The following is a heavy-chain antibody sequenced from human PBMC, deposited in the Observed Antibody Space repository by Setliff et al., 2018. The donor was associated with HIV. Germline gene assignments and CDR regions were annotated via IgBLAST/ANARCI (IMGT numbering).Heavy chain of an antibody. Sequence: ASVKVSCKASGYTFTSYYMHWVRQAPGQGLEWMGIINPSGGSTSYAQKFQGRVTMTRDTSTTTVYMELSSLRSEDTAVYYCARDERDYDFWNGYAYYMDVWGKGTTVTVSS. V-gene: IGHV1-46*01. D-gene: IGHD3-3*01. CDR3: ARDERDYDFWNGYAYYMDV. J-gene: IGHJ6*03. CDR2: INPSGGST. CDR1: GYTFTSYY.